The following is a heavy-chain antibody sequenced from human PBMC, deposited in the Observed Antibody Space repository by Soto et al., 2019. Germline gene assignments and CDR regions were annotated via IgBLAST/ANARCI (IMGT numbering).Heavy chain of an antibody. CDR2: IYPGDSDT. V-gene: IGHV5-51*01. CDR1: GYSFTSYW. CDR3: ARRYSSSSRDYYYYGMDV. D-gene: IGHD6-6*01. Sequence: GESLKISCKGSGYSFTSYWIGWVRQMPGKGLEWMGIIYPGDSDTRYSPSFQGQVTISADKSISTAYLQWSSLKASDTAMYYCARRYSSSSRDYYYYGMDVWGQGTTVTVS. J-gene: IGHJ6*02.